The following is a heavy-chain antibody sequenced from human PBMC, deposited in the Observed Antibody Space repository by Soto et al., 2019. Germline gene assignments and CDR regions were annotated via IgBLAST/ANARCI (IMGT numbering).Heavy chain of an antibody. CDR3: ARVPTPIGYCSSTSCYNWYFDL. CDR1: GGTFSSYA. CDR2: IIPIFGTA. D-gene: IGHD2-2*02. J-gene: IGHJ2*01. Sequence: ASVKVSCKASGGTFSSYAISWVRQAPGQGLEWMGGIIPIFGTANYAQKFQGRVTITADESTSTAYMELSSLRSEDTAVYYCARVPTPIGYCSSTSCYNWYFDLWGRGTLVTVSS. V-gene: IGHV1-69*13.